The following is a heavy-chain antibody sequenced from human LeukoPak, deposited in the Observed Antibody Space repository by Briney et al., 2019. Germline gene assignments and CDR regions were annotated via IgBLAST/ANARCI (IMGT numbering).Heavy chain of an antibody. CDR1: GFTFSTYF. V-gene: IGHV3-74*01. CDR2: IGSDGSSA. CDR3: ACYGIAPPY. D-gene: IGHD2-15*01. Sequence: GGSLRLSCAASGFTFSTYFIHWVRQGPGKGLVWVSRIGSDGSSASSADSVKGRFTISRDNAKNTLYLQMNSLRTEDTAVYYCACYGIAPPYWGQGTLVTVSS. J-gene: IGHJ4*02.